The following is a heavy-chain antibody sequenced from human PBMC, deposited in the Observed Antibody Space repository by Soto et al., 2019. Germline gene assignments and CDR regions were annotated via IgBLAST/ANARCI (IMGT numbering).Heavy chain of an antibody. V-gene: IGHV3-23*01. CDR2: ISGSGGST. D-gene: IGHD1-7*01. Sequence: ETLSLTCTVSGGSISSGGYFWSWVRQAPGKGLEWVSAISGSGGSTYYADSVKGRFTISRDNSKNTLYLQMNSLRAEDTAVYYCAKDLDWNYYFDYWGQGTLVTVSS. CDR3: AKDLDWNYYFDY. CDR1: GGSISSGGYF. J-gene: IGHJ4*02.